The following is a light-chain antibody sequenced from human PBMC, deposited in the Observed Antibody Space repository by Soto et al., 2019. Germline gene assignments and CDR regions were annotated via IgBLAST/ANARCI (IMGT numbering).Light chain of an antibody. CDR2: AAS. CDR1: QSISRY. J-gene: IGKJ1*01. V-gene: IGKV1-39*01. CDR3: QQNYRATPWT. Sequence: DIQMTQSPSSLSASVGDRMTITFRSSQSISRYLNWYQHKPGKAPKLLINAASSLERGVPSRFSGGGSGTDFTLNISSLQPDDFATYYCQQNYRATPWTFGQGTKVDIK.